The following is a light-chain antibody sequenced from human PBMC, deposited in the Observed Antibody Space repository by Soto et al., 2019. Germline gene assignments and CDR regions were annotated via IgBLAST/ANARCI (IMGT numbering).Light chain of an antibody. CDR3: CSYEGSSTLGYV. CDR1: SSDVGSYNL. Sequence: QSVLTQPASVSGSPGQSITISCTGTSSDVGSYNLVSWYQQHPGKAPKLMIYEGSKRPSGVSNRFSGSKSGNTASLTISGLQAEDEADYYCCSYEGSSTLGYVFGTGTKVTVL. J-gene: IGLJ1*01. V-gene: IGLV2-23*01. CDR2: EGS.